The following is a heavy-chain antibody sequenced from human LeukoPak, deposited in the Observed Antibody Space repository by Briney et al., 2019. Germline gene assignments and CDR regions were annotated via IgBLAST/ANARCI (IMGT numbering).Heavy chain of an antibody. D-gene: IGHD2-2*01. CDR2: VSGSDGST. CDR1: GFTFSSYA. J-gene: IGHJ4*02. Sequence: GGSLRLSCAASGFTFSSYAMSWVRQAPGKGLEWVSVVSGSDGSTSYVDSVKGRFTISRDNSKNTLYLQMNSLRVEDTAVYYCAKDRTSVVSAAPDYWGQGTLVTVSS. V-gene: IGHV3-23*01. CDR3: AKDRTSVVSAAPDY.